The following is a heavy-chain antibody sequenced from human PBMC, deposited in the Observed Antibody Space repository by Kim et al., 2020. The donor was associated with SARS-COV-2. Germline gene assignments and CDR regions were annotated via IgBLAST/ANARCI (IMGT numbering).Heavy chain of an antibody. V-gene: IGHV4-59*01. CDR3: ARGHMVRGVSNWFDP. J-gene: IGHJ5*02. CDR1: GGSISSYY. CDR2: IYYSGST. D-gene: IGHD3-10*01. Sequence: SETLSLTCTASGGSISSYYWSWIRQPPGKGLEWIGYIYYSGSTNYNPSLKSRVTISVDTSKNQFSLKLSSVTAADTAVYYCARGHMVRGVSNWFDPWGQGTLVTVSS.